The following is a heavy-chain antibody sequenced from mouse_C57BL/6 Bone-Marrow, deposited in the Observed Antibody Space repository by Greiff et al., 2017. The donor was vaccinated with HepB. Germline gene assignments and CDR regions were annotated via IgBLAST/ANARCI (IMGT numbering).Heavy chain of an antibody. J-gene: IGHJ2*01. CDR3: TRAGEFITTVVADFDY. V-gene: IGHV1-5*01. Sequence: VQLKQSGTVLARPGASVKMSCKPSGYTFTSYWMHWVKQRPGQGLEWIGAIYPGNSDTSYNQKFKGKAKLTAVTSASTAYMELSSLTNEDSAVYYCTRAGEFITTVVADFDYWGQGTTLTVSS. CDR2: IYPGNSDT. D-gene: IGHD1-1*01. CDR1: GYTFTSYW.